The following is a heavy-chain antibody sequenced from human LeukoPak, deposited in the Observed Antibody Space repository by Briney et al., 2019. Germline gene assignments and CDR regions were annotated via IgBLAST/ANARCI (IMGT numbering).Heavy chain of an antibody. V-gene: IGHV1-18*01. CDR2: ISTYNGNT. D-gene: IGHD5-12*01. CDR3: ARGGLGYSGYASDY. CDR1: GYTFTTYG. Sequence: ASVKVSCKASGYTFTTYGINWVRQAPGQGLEWMGWISTYNGNTNYAQNIQGRVTMTTDTSTTTAYMELRSLRSDDTAVYSCARGGLGYSGYASDYWGQGTLVTVSS. J-gene: IGHJ4*02.